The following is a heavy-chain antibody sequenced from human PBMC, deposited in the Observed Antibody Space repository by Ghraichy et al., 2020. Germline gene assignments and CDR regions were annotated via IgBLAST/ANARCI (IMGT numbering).Heavy chain of an antibody. CDR1: GYSISSGYY. V-gene: IGHV4-38-2*02. J-gene: IGHJ4*02. D-gene: IGHD3-22*01. CDR3: ASYYYDSSGYYNIPPPPYFDY. Sequence: SETLSLTCTVSGYSISSGYYWGWIRQPPGKGLEWIGSIYHSGSTYYNPSLKSRVTISVDTSKNQFSLKLSSVTAADTAVYYCASYYYDSSGYYNIPPPPYFDYWGQGTLVTVSS. CDR2: IYHSGST.